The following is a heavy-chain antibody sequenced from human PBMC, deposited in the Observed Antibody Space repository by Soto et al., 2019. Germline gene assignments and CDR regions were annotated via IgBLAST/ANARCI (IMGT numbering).Heavy chain of an antibody. CDR3: ARGTNSLEL. CDR1: SYSISSGFF. V-gene: IGHV4-38-2*01. CDR2: IYHTGDT. Sequence: SETLSLTCVVFSYSISSGFFWAWIRQPPGKGLEWVGSIYHTGDTHYNPSLRSQVSMSVDTSKNQFSLRLTSLTAADTAVYFCARGTNSLELWGRGILVT. J-gene: IGHJ4*02. D-gene: IGHD1-7*01.